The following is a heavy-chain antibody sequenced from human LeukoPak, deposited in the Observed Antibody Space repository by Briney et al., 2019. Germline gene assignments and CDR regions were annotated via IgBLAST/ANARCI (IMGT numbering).Heavy chain of an antibody. CDR1: GFTFYDYA. Sequence: GGSLRLSCAASGFTFYDYAMTGVRQAPGKGLEWVSGGNWNGDSTGYADSVQGRFTVSRDNAKKCVYLQMNSLRAEDTALYFCERSARRRTLTPAALFDTRFYFYYYMDVWGKGTTVTVSS. V-gene: IGHV3-20*04. CDR3: ERSARRRTLTPAALFDTRFYFYYYMDV. D-gene: IGHD2-2*01. J-gene: IGHJ6*03. CDR2: GNWNGDST.